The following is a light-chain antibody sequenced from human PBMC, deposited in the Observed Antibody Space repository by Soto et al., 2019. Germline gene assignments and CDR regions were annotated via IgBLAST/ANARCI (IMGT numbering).Light chain of an antibody. Sequence: EIVMTQSPATLSVSPGETATLSCRASQSVRDNLASYQQKPGQAPRLLIYGASIRATGIPARFSGSGSGTEFTLIIGSLQSEDFVVYYCQQYNNWPLTFGGGTKVEIK. V-gene: IGKV3D-15*01. CDR3: QQYNNWPLT. CDR1: QSVRDN. CDR2: GAS. J-gene: IGKJ4*01.